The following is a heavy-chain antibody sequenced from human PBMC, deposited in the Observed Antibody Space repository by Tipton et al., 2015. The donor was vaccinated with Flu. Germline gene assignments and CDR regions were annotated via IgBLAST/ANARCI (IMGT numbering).Heavy chain of an antibody. D-gene: IGHD3-22*01. Sequence: SLRLSCVAYGFTFSSYAMTWVRRAPGRGLEWVSSISGSGDATYYADSVKGQFTISRDNSKKTLYLQMNSLRVEGTAVYYCAKHRYDSIGYPLYFYVMDVRGQGTTVTVSS. V-gene: IGHV3-23*01. CDR2: ISGSGDAT. CDR1: GFTFSSYA. J-gene: IGHJ6*02. CDR3: AKHRYDSIGYPLYFYVMDV.